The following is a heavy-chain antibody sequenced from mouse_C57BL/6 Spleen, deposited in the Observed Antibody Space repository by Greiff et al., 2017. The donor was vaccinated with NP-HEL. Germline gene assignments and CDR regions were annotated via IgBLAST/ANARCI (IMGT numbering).Heavy chain of an antibody. D-gene: IGHD4-1*01. CDR3: AREGTGTPFDY. CDR2: IHPNSGST. CDR1: GYTFTSYW. Sequence: QVQLKQPGAELVKPGASVKLSCKASGYTFTSYWMHWVKQRPGQGLEWIGMIHPNSGSTNYNEKFKSKATLTVDKSSSTAYMQLSSLTSEDSAVYYCAREGTGTPFDYWGQGTTLTVSS. J-gene: IGHJ2*01. V-gene: IGHV1-64*01.